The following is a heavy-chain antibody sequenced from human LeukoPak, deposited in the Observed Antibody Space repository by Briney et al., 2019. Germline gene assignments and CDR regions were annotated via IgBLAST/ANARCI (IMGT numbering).Heavy chain of an antibody. CDR3: ARDKTVSALRRDYMDV. CDR2: INLDGSTT. V-gene: IGHV3-74*01. J-gene: IGHJ6*03. CDR1: GFTLSNHG. Sequence: PGGSLRLSCVPFGFTLSNHGMHWVRQVPGKGLVWVSRINLDGSTTTYADSVKGRFTISRDNAKNTLYLQMNSLRAEDTALYYCARDKTVSALRRDYMDVWGKGTTVTVSS. D-gene: IGHD4-17*01.